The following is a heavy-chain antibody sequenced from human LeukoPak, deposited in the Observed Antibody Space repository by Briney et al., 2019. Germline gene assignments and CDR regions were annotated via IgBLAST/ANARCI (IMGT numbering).Heavy chain of an antibody. Sequence: ASVKVSCKASGYTFTAYSMHWVRQAPGQGLEWMGWINPNSGGTHYAQKFQGRVTMTRDTSLSTAYLDLTRLQSDDTAIYYCARAGDDYGDAFDYWGQGTLVTVSS. CDR3: ARAGDDYGDAFDY. CDR1: GYTFTAYS. CDR2: INPNSGGT. V-gene: IGHV1-2*02. J-gene: IGHJ4*02. D-gene: IGHD4-17*01.